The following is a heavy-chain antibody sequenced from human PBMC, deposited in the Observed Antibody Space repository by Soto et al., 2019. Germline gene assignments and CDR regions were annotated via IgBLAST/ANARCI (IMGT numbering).Heavy chain of an antibody. CDR1: GFSLSTSGVG. CDR2: IYWDDDK. CDR3: ARSQRVRNFGYSYAHFAY. D-gene: IGHD5-18*01. Sequence: SGPTLVNPTQTLTLTCTFSGFSLSTSGVGVGWIRQPPGKALEWLALIYWDDDKRYSPSLKSRLTITKDTSKNQVVLTMTNMDPVDTATYYFARSQRVRNFGYSYAHFAYWGQGTLVTVSS. V-gene: IGHV2-5*02. J-gene: IGHJ4*02.